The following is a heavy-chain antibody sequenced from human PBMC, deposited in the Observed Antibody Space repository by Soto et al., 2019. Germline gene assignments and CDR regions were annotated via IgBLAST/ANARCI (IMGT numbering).Heavy chain of an antibody. Sequence: TLSLTCTVSAGSISSGDYYWSWIRQPPGKGLEWIWYFYYSGSTYYNPSLKSRGTISVDTSKNQFSLKLSSVTAADTAVYYCARGAARDRYSYYYYGMEVWGKGTTVAVCS. CDR3: ARGAARDRYSYYYYGMEV. CDR2: FYYSGST. D-gene: IGHD3-9*01. J-gene: IGHJ6*04. CDR1: AGSISSGDYY. V-gene: IGHV4-30-4*01.